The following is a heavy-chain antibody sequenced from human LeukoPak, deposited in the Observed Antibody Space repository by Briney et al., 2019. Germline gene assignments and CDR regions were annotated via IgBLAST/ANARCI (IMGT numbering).Heavy chain of an antibody. Sequence: ASLWVSRKASLCTFTSYDIHCVRQATGQGVGWMGWMNPNSGNTGYAQKLQGRVTMTRNTSISTAYMELSSLRSEHTAVYYCTLNRYGDYDVIASCGEGTMPTLSS. CDR2: MNPNSGNT. D-gene: IGHD4-17*01. V-gene: IGHV1-8*01. CDR1: LCTFTSYD. J-gene: IGHJ3*02. CDR3: TLNRYGDYDVIAS.